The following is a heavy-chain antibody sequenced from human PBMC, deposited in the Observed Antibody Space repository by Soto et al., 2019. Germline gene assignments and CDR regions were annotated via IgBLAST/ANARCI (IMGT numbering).Heavy chain of an antibody. CDR2: ISGSGGST. CDR3: ALIANDYYYGMDV. V-gene: IGHV3-23*01. Sequence: GGSLRLSCAASGFTFSSYAMHWVRQAPGKGLEWVSAISGSGGSTYYADSVKGRFTISRDNSKNTLYLQMNSLRAEDTAVYYCALIANDYYYGMDVWGQGTTVTVSS. J-gene: IGHJ6*02. D-gene: IGHD1-26*01. CDR1: GFTFSSYA.